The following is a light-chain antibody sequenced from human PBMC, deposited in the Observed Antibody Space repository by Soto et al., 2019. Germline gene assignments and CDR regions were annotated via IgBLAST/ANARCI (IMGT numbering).Light chain of an antibody. CDR1: SSDVGSYNL. V-gene: IGLV2-23*01. Sequence: QSVLTQPASVSGSPGQSITISCTGTSSDVGSYNLVSWYQQHPGKAAKLMIYEGSKRPSGASNRFSGSKSGNTASLTLAGLQAEDEADYYCCSYAGGSPNWVFGGGTKLTVL. CDR3: CSYAGGSPNWV. CDR2: EGS. J-gene: IGLJ3*02.